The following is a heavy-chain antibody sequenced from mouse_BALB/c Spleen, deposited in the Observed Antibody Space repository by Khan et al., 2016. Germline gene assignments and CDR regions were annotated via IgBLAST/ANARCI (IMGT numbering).Heavy chain of an antibody. V-gene: IGHV2-5*01. J-gene: IGHJ2*01. CDR1: GFSLTSYG. D-gene: IGHD1-1*01. CDR3: AKNYGSSYYFDY. Sequence: QVQLQQPGPGLVQPSQSLSITCTVSGFSLTSYGVHWVRQSPGKGLEWLGVIWRGGSTDYNAAFMSRLSITKDNSKSQVLFKMNSLQADDTAIYYCAKNYGSSYYFDYWGQGTTLTVSS. CDR2: IWRGGST.